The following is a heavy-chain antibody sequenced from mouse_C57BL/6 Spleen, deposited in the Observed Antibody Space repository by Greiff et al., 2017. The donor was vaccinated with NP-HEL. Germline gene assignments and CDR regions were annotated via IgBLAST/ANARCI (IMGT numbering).Heavy chain of an antibody. V-gene: IGHV1-64*01. CDR2: IHPNSGST. CDR1: GYTFTSYW. J-gene: IGHJ1*03. Sequence: QVQLQQSGAELVKPGASVKLSCKASGYTFTSYWMHWVKQRPGQGLEWIGMIHPNSGSTNYNEKFKSKATLTVDKSSSTAYMQLSSLTSEDSAVYYCATITTVVATDWYFGVWGTGTTVTVSS. D-gene: IGHD1-1*01. CDR3: ATITTVVATDWYFGV.